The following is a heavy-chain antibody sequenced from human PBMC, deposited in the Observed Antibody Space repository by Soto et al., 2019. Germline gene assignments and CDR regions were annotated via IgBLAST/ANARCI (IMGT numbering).Heavy chain of an antibody. D-gene: IGHD5-12*01. CDR2: IYYTEGT. CDR3: ARHERSRGYLYSDYDSGSE. J-gene: IGHJ4*02. CDR1: VASITSNSY. V-gene: IGHV4-39*01. Sequence: SETLCITCTFSVASITSNSYWAWMRQPPVKGLEWIGSIYYTEGTSSNPSLRSRVTMSVDTSNNQFSLRLSSVTAADTAVYYCARHERSRGYLYSDYDSGSEWGQGTLVTVSS.